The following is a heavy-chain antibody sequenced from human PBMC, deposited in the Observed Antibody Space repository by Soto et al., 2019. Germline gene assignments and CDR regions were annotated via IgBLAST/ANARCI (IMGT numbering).Heavy chain of an antibody. Sequence: QEQLVQSGAEVKKPGSSVKVSCKASGDTFGSYAITWVRQAPGQGLEWMGGIVSIAGTAHSAEQFQGRVMFSADDSTNTAYMALRSLRSEDTALYFCARDRRGIVGLGSWGKGTQVTVSS. CDR3: ARDRRGIVGLGS. CDR1: GDTFGSYA. CDR2: IVSIAGTA. V-gene: IGHV1-69*01. J-gene: IGHJ4*02. D-gene: IGHD1-26*01.